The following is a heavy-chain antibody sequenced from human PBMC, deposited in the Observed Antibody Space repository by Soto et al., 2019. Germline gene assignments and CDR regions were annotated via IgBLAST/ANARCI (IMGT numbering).Heavy chain of an antibody. Sequence: EVQLVESGGGLVKPGGSLRLSCAASGFTFSNAWMNWVRQAPGKGLEWVGRIKSKTDGGTSDYAAPVKGRFTISRDDSKNTMYLQMNSLKTEDTAVYYCTTDIIDSTVTPEDAFDIWGQGTMVTVSS. D-gene: IGHD4-17*01. V-gene: IGHV3-15*07. J-gene: IGHJ3*02. CDR1: GFTFSNAW. CDR3: TTDIIDSTVTPEDAFDI. CDR2: IKSKTDGGTS.